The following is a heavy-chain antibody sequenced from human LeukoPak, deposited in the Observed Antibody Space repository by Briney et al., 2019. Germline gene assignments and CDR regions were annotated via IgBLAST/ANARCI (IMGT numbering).Heavy chain of an antibody. Sequence: PGGSLRLSCAASGFSFSSYWISWVRQAPGKGLEWVANIKQDGSEKFYVDSVKGRFTISRDNARTSVYLQMNSLRAEDTALYYCAKAVADGDSSGCDYWGQGTLVTVSS. J-gene: IGHJ4*02. CDR3: AKAVADGDSSGCDY. CDR2: IKQDGSEK. D-gene: IGHD3-22*01. V-gene: IGHV3-7*03. CDR1: GFSFSSYW.